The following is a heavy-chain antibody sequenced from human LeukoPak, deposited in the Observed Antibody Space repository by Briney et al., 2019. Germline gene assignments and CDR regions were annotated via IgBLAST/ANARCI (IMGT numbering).Heavy chain of an antibody. CDR2: ISAYNGNT. CDR1: GYTFTSYG. V-gene: IGHV1-18*01. J-gene: IGHJ6*03. D-gene: IGHD3-10*01. Sequence: ASVKVSCKASGYTFTSYGISWVRQAPGQGLEWMGWISAYNGNTSYAQKLQGRVTMTTDTSTSTAYMELRSLRSDDTAVYYCARGYYGSGSYYNSGYYYYYMDVWGKGTTVTVSS. CDR3: ARGYYGSGSYYNSGYYYYYMDV.